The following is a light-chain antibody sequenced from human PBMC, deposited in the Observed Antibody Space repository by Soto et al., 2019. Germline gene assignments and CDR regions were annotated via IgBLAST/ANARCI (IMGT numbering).Light chain of an antibody. V-gene: IGKV1-39*01. CDR1: QSISRN. Sequence: DIQLTQSPSSLSASVGERVTLTCRASQSISRNLNWYQQKPGTAPKLLMFGASTLQSGVPSRFSGSGSGTDFTLTITSLQPEDFATYYCQQSYNTPRTFGQGTKVDIK. CDR2: GAS. CDR3: QQSYNTPRT. J-gene: IGKJ1*01.